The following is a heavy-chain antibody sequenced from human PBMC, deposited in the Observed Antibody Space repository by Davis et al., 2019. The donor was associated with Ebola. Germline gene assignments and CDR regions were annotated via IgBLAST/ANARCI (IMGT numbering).Heavy chain of an antibody. CDR1: GYTFTTYW. J-gene: IGHJ4*02. D-gene: IGHD3-3*01. Sequence: PGGSLRLSCQGSGYTFTTYWIGWVRQMPGKGLEWLGIVHPGDPYIRYSPSFQGQVTISFDKSINTAYLQWSSLQASDTAMYYCARLSGGVRFLEWLLYPYYWGQGTLVTVSS. CDR3: ARLSGGVRFLEWLLYPYY. CDR2: VHPGDPYI. V-gene: IGHV5-51*01.